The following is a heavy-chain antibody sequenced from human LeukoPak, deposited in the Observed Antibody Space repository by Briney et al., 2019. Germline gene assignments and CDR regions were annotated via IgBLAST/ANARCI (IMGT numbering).Heavy chain of an antibody. D-gene: IGHD4-23*01. V-gene: IGHV3-48*03. CDR1: GFTFSSYE. J-gene: IGHJ6*02. CDR3: ARVPAPVYGLTTVVKGPNYYYYGMDV. Sequence: PGGSLRLSCAASGFTFSSYEMNWVRQAPGKGLEWVSYISSSGSNIYYADSVKGRFTISRDNAKNSLYLQMNSLRAEDTAVYYCARVPAPVYGLTTVVKGPNYYYYGMDVWGQGTTVTVSS. CDR2: ISSSGSNI.